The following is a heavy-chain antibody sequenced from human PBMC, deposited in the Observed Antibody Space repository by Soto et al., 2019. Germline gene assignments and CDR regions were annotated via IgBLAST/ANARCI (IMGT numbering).Heavy chain of an antibody. CDR3: ARDRLWSGYSERYYYYYGMYV. V-gene: IGHV3-30-3*01. CDR1: GFTFSSYA. CDR2: ISYDGSNK. D-gene: IGHD3-3*01. Sequence: QVPLVESGGGVVQPGRSLRLSCAASGFTFSSYAMHWVRQAPGKWLEWVAVISYDGSNKYYADSVKGRFTISRDNSKNRLYLQMNSLRAEDTAVYYCARDRLWSGYSERYYYYYGMYVWGQGTTVTVSS. J-gene: IGHJ6*02.